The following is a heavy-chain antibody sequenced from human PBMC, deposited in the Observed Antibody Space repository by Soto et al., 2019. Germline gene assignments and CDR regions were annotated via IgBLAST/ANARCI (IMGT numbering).Heavy chain of an antibody. CDR3: AREPGIAVAGRGYAFDI. CDR1: GYTFTSYD. CDR2: IIPILGIA. D-gene: IGHD6-19*01. V-gene: IGHV1-69*04. Sequence: SVKVSCEASGYTFTSYDINWVRQATGQGLEWMGRIIPILGIANYAQKFQGRVTITADKSTSTAYMELSSLRSEDTAVYYCAREPGIAVAGRGYAFDIWGQGTMVTVSS. J-gene: IGHJ3*02.